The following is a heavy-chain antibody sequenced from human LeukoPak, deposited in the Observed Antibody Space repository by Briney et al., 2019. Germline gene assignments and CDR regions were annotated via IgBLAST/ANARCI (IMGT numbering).Heavy chain of an antibody. Sequence: GGSLRLSCAASGFTFSSYWMHWVRQAPGKGLVWVSRINSDGSSTSYADSVKGRFTISRDIAKNTLYLQMNSLRAEDTAVYHCARDQPTYYDFWSGYYNHMDVWGKGTTVTVSS. J-gene: IGHJ6*03. CDR1: GFTFSSYW. D-gene: IGHD3-3*01. V-gene: IGHV3-74*01. CDR3: ARDQPTYYDFWSGYYNHMDV. CDR2: INSDGSST.